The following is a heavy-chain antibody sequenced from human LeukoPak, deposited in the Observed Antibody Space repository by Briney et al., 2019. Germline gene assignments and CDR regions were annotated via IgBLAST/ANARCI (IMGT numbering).Heavy chain of an antibody. CDR3: ARLSGGIEGRGAFDI. V-gene: IGHV5-51*01. CDR1: GYSFTSYW. CDR2: IYPGNSDT. J-gene: IGHJ3*02. D-gene: IGHD3-10*01. Sequence: GESLKISCKGSGYSFTSYWIGWVRQMPGKGLEWMGIIYPGNSDTRYSPSFQGQVSISADKSISTAYLQRSSMMASDTVTYYCARLSGGIEGRGAFDIWGQGTMVTVSS.